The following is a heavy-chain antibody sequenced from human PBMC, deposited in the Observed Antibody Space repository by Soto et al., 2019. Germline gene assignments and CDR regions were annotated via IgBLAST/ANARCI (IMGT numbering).Heavy chain of an antibody. D-gene: IGHD2-15*01. Sequence: GGSLRLSCTASGFSLGDYGMNWVRQTPGKGLEWVSTISASGHSAYSADSVKGRLIISRDNSKNTLYRQMNSLRAEDTAVYYCARSALLWWALDSWGQGTLVTVSS. CDR1: GFSLGDYG. J-gene: IGHJ4*02. V-gene: IGHV3-23*01. CDR3: ARSALLWWALDS. CDR2: ISASGHSA.